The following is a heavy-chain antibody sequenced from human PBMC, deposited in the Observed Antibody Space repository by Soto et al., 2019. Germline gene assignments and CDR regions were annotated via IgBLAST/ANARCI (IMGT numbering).Heavy chain of an antibody. CDR2: ISGSGGDI. V-gene: IGHV3-23*01. Sequence: GGSLRLSCSASGFSFSDYAMSWVRQAPGKGLEWVSTISGSGGDIYYADSVKGRFIISRDNPKYTLSLQMDSVRDEDTAVYYCAKGGRGSSGLDFDYWGQGTLVTVSS. CDR1: GFSFSDYA. D-gene: IGHD6-6*01. J-gene: IGHJ4*02. CDR3: AKGGRGSSGLDFDY.